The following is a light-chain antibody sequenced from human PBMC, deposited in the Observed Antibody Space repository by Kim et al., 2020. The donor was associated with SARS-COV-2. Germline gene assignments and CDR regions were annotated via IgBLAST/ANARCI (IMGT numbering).Light chain of an antibody. V-gene: IGLV7-46*01. CDR3: LLSYSGARV. J-gene: IGLJ3*02. CDR2: DTT. CDR1: TRAVTSGHY. Sequence: PGGTVTRTCCSSTRAVTSGHYPYWFQQKPGQGPRTLIYDTTNKHSWTPARFSGSLLGGKAALTLSGAQPEDEADYYCLLSYSGARVFGGGTQLTVL.